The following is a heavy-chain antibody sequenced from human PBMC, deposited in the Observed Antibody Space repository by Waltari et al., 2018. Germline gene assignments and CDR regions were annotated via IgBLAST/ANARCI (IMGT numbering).Heavy chain of an antibody. J-gene: IGHJ5*01. CDR2: LYYSGVT. V-gene: IGHV4-39*07. CDR3: ARDRIPATFRCWFDS. D-gene: IGHD2-2*01. CDR1: GDSISSSSYY. Sequence: QLHLQESGPGLVKPSETLFLTCTVSGDSISSSSYYWGWIRKPPGKGPQWIGSLYYSGVTFYNPSLVSQVSMSVDSSQNQLSLMLSAVTAADTAVYYCARDRIPATFRCWFDSWGPGTLVTVSS.